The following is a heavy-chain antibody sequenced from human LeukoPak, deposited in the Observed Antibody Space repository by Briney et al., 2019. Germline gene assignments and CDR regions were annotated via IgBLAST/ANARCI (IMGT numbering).Heavy chain of an antibody. J-gene: IGHJ4*02. CDR2: ISGSGGST. CDR1: GFTFSSYA. V-gene: IGHV3-23*01. D-gene: IGHD2-21*02. CDR3: AKVPSTYCGGDCHNDY. Sequence: GGSLRLSCAASGFTFSSYAMSWVRQAPGKGLEWVSAISGSGGSTYYADSVKGRFTISRDNSKNTLYLQMNSLRAEDTAVYYCAKVPSTYCGGDCHNDYWGQGTLVTVSS.